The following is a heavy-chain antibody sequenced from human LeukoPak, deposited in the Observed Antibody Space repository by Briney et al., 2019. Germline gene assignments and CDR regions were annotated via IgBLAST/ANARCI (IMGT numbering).Heavy chain of an antibody. Sequence: GGSLRLSCAASGFTVSSNYMSWVRQAPGKGLEWVSVIYSGGSTYYADSVKGRFTISRDNSKNTLYLQMNRLRAEDTAVYYCARGTLGTYYYDSSGYLGYWGQGTLVTVSS. CDR1: GFTVSSNY. V-gene: IGHV3-66*01. CDR3: ARGTLGTYYYDSSGYLGY. CDR2: IYSGGST. J-gene: IGHJ4*02. D-gene: IGHD3-22*01.